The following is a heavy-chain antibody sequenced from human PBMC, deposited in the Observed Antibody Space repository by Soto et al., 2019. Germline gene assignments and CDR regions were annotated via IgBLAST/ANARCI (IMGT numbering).Heavy chain of an antibody. Sequence: GGSLRLSCAASGFTFSSYGMHWVRQAPGKGLEWEAVISYDGSNKYYADSVKGRFTISRDNSKNTLYLQMNSLRAEDTAVYYCAKGANTATYYGMDVWGQGTTVTVS. CDR2: ISYDGSNK. CDR3: AKGANTATYYGMDV. CDR1: GFTFSSYG. J-gene: IGHJ6*02. D-gene: IGHD5-18*01. V-gene: IGHV3-30*18.